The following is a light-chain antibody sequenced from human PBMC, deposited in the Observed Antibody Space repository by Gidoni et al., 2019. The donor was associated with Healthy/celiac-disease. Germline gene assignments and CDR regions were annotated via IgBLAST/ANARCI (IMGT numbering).Light chain of an antibody. J-gene: IGLJ2*01. CDR3: QVWDSSSDHPVV. CDR2: DDS. V-gene: IGLV3-21*04. Sequence: SYVLTQPPSASVAPGKTARITCGGNNIGSKSVHWYQQKPGQAPVLVIYDDSDRPSGIPGRFSGSNSGNTATLTISRVEAGDEADYYCQVWDSSSDHPVVFGGGTKLTVL. CDR1: NIGSKS.